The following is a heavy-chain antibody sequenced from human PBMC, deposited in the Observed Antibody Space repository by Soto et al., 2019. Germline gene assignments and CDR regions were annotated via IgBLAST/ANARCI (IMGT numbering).Heavy chain of an antibody. CDR1: GFTFSAYA. CDR2: ISGSGDST. J-gene: IGHJ4*02. V-gene: IGHV3-23*01. Sequence: GGSLRLSCAASGFTFSAYAMSWVRQAPGKGLEWVSGISGSGDSTYYADSVKGRFTVSRDNSKNTLYLQMNSLRAEDTAVFYCAKERSSGWSFDYWGQGTLVTVSS. CDR3: AKERSSGWSFDY. D-gene: IGHD6-19*01.